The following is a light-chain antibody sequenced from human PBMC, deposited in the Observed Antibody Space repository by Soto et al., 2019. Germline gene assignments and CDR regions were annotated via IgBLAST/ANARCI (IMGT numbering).Light chain of an antibody. Sequence: EIVLTQSPGTLSLSPGERATLSCRASQSVSSSYLAWYQQKPGQAPRLLIYGASSRATGIPDRFSGSGSGTDFTLTISRLEPEDFAVYYCQQYGGSHSPYTFGQGTKLEIK. CDR1: QSVSSSY. J-gene: IGKJ2*01. CDR2: GAS. CDR3: QQYGGSHSPYT. V-gene: IGKV3-20*01.